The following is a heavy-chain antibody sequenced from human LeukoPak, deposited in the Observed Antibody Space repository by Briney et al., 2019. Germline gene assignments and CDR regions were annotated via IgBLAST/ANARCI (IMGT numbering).Heavy chain of an antibody. CDR1: GIAVIGNY. Sequence: GGSLTLSCAASGIAVIGNYMSWVRQPPGKGLEWVSFISINTDTFYADSVRGRFTISRDSSKKTLFLQMNSLRHEDSPVYYCAIAQSWDELFDSWGQGTLVTVSS. CDR3: AIAQSWDELFDS. J-gene: IGHJ4*02. D-gene: IGHD1-26*01. V-gene: IGHV3-53*01. CDR2: ISINTDT.